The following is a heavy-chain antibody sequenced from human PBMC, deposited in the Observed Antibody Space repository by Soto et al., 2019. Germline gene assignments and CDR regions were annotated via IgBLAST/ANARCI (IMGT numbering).Heavy chain of an antibody. CDR2: ISGSGDAT. D-gene: IGHD4-17*01. V-gene: IGHV3-23*01. CDR1: GFTFSSYA. Sequence: PGGSLRLSCAASGFTFSSYAMAWVRQAPGKGLEWVSGISGSGDATFYADSVEGRFTVSRDNSKNTLYLQMNSLGAEDTAVYYCAKPPTTKTTYNWYLDLWGRGTLVTVSS. J-gene: IGHJ2*01. CDR3: AKPPTTKTTYNWYLDL.